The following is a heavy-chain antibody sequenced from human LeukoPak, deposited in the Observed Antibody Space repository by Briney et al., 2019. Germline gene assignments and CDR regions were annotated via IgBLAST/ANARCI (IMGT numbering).Heavy chain of an antibody. V-gene: IGHV5-51*01. CDR1: GYSFTSYW. J-gene: IGHJ6*02. Sequence: GESLKISCEGSGYSFTSYWIGWVRQMPGKGLEWMGIIYPGDSDTRYSPPFQGQVTISADKSISTAYLQRSSLKASDTAMYYCARHSYCGSTTRYYYYGMDVWGQGTTVTVSS. CDR3: ARHSYCGSTTRYYYYGMDV. D-gene: IGHD2-2*01. CDR2: IYPGDSDT.